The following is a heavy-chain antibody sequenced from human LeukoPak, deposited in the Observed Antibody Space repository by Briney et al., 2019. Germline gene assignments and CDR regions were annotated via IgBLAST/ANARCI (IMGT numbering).Heavy chain of an antibody. CDR2: ISGSGGST. CDR3: AKVADCGGDCYPNYYYYGMDV. J-gene: IGHJ6*02. D-gene: IGHD2-21*02. Sequence: QPGGSLRLSCAASGFTFSSYAMSWVRQAPGKGLEWVSAISGSGGSTYYADSVKGRFTISRDNSKNTLYLQMNSLRAEDTAVYYCAKVADCGGDCYPNYYYYGMDVWGQGTTVTVSS. V-gene: IGHV3-23*01. CDR1: GFTFSSYA.